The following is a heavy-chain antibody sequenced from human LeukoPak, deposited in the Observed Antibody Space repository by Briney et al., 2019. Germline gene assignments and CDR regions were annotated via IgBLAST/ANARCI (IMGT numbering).Heavy chain of an antibody. CDR1: GGSSSSGSYY. D-gene: IGHD3-22*01. J-gene: IGHJ4*02. Sequence: SETLSLTCTVSGGSSSSGSYYWSWIRQPAGKGLEWIERIYTSGSTNYNPSLKSRVTISVDTSKNQFSLRLSSVTAADTAVYYCARVRPYYDSSGFNDYWGQGTLVTVSS. V-gene: IGHV4-61*02. CDR2: IYTSGST. CDR3: ARVRPYYDSSGFNDY.